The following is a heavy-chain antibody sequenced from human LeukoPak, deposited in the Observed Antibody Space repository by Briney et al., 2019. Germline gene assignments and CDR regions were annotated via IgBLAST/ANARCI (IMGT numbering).Heavy chain of an antibody. CDR1: GFTFSSFA. CDR3: AKDLWFGELKEPGFDP. D-gene: IGHD3-10*01. J-gene: IGHJ5*02. V-gene: IGHV3-23*01. Sequence: PGGSLRLSCAASGFTFSSFAMSWVRQAPGKGLEWVSAISGSGGSTYYADSVKGRFTISRDNSKNTLYLQMNSPRAEDTAVYYCAKDLWFGELKEPGFDPWGQGTLVTVSS. CDR2: ISGSGGST.